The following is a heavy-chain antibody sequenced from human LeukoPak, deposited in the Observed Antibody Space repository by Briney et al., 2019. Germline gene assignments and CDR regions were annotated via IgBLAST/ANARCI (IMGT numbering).Heavy chain of an antibody. J-gene: IGHJ3*02. D-gene: IGHD2-15*01. CDR3: ARGLRGAFDI. V-gene: IGHV4-59*12. CDR2: IYHSGST. Sequence: SETLSLTCSVSGGSISGWYWSWIRQPPGKGLEWIGYIYHSGSTYYNPSLKSRVTISVDRSKNQFPLKLSSVTAADTAVYYCARGLRGAFDIWGQGTMVTVSS. CDR1: GGSISGWY.